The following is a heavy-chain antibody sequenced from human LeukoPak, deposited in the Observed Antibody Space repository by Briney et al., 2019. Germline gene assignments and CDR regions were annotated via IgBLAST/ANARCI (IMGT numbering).Heavy chain of an antibody. D-gene: IGHD5-12*01. Sequence: GGSLRLSCAASGFTFSSYSMNWVRQAPGKGLEWVSGISPGGGPTYYADSVKGRFTISRDDSKSTLYLQMKSLRAEDTAVYYCAKDGAWLRFDDWGQGILVTVSS. V-gene: IGHV3-23*01. CDR1: GFTFSSYS. J-gene: IGHJ4*02. CDR2: ISPGGGPT. CDR3: AKDGAWLRFDD.